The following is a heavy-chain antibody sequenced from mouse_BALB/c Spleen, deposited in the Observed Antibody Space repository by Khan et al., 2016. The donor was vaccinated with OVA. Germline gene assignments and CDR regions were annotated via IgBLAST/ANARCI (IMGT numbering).Heavy chain of an antibody. Sequence: VELVESGAELVKPGASVKLSCKASGYTFTNYDINWVRQRPEQGLEWIGWIFPGDDSTKYNEKFKGKATLTTVKSSSTAYMQLSRLTSEDSAVYFCARHYYGSTLYWYFDVWGAGTTVTVSS. CDR3: ARHYYGSTLYWYFDV. V-gene: IGHV1-85*01. CDR2: IFPGDDST. D-gene: IGHD1-1*01. CDR1: GYTFTNYD. J-gene: IGHJ1*01.